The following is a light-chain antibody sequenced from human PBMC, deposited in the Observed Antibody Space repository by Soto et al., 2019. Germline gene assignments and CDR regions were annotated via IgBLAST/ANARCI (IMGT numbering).Light chain of an antibody. CDR1: QSVTDF. CDR2: DAS. V-gene: IGKV3-11*01. CDR3: QQRSKWPLT. Sequence: EIVLTQSPVTLSLSPGERATLSCRASQSVTDFLAWYQQKPGQAPRLLIYDASNRATGIPARFSGSGSGTDFTLTISSLELEDFAVYYCQQRSKWPLTFGGGTKVDIK. J-gene: IGKJ4*01.